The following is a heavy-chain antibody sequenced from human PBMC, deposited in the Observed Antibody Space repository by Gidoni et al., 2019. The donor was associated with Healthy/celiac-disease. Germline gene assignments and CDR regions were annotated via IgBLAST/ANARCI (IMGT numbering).Heavy chain of an antibody. J-gene: IGHJ3*02. CDR3: ARDLFVLMVYALDAFDI. V-gene: IGHV3-11*01. Sequence: QVQLVESGGGLVKPGGSLRLSCAASGSTFSDYYMSWIRQAPGKGLEWVSYISSSGSTIYYADSVKGRFTISRDNAKNSLYLQMNSLRAEDTAVYYCARDLFVLMVYALDAFDIWGQGTMVTVSS. CDR2: ISSSGSTI. D-gene: IGHD2-8*01. CDR1: GSTFSDYY.